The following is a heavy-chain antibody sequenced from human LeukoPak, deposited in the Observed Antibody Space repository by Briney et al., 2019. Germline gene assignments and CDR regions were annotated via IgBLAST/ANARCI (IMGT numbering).Heavy chain of an antibody. J-gene: IGHJ6*02. D-gene: IGHD4-17*01. CDR2: ISAYNGNT. V-gene: IGHV1-18*01. CDR1: GYTFTSYG. CDR3: ARTDYGDYPDYYYYGMDV. Sequence: ASVKVSCKASGYTFTSYGISWVRQAPGQGLEWMGWISAYNGNTNYAQKLQGRVTMTTDTSTSTAYMELRSLRSDDTAVYYCARTDYGDYPDYYYYGMDVWGQGTTVTVSS.